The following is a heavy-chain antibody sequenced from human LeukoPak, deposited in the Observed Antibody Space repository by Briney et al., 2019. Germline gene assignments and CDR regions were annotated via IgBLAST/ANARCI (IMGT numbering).Heavy chain of an antibody. D-gene: IGHD1-26*01. CDR2: IYTSGST. J-gene: IGHJ6*03. V-gene: IGHV4-61*02. CDR1: GGSISSGSYY. CDR3: ACRRFTVGFYMDV. Sequence: PSETLSLTCTVSGGSISSGSYYWSWIRQPAGKGLEWIGRIYTSGSTNYNPSLKSRVTISVDTSKNQFSLKLSSVTAADTAVYYCACRRFTVGFYMDVWGKGTTVTVSS.